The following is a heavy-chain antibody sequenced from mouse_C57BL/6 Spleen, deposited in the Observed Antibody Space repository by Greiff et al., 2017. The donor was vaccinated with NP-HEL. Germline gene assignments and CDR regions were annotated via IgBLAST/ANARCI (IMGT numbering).Heavy chain of an antibody. D-gene: IGHD2-10*02. Sequence: EVKLVESGGGLVKPGGSLKLSCAASGFTFSDYGMHWVRQAPEKGLEWVAYISSGSSTIYYADTVKGRFTISRDNAKNTLFLQMTSLRSEDTAMYYCARPGYGKKGYYYAMDYWGQGTSVTVSS. J-gene: IGHJ4*01. CDR2: ISSGSSTI. CDR3: ARPGYGKKGYYYAMDY. CDR1: GFTFSDYG. V-gene: IGHV5-17*01.